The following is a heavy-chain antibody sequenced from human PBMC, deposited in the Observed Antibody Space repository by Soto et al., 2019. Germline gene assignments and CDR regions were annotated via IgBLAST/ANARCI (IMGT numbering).Heavy chain of an antibody. CDR3: ARIRRYCSGAGCYSTLDF. V-gene: IGHV2-70*11. D-gene: IGHD2-15*01. CDR1: GFSLSTSGMC. CDR2: IDWDDDK. J-gene: IGHJ4*02. Sequence: SGPTLVNPTQTLTLTCTFSGFSLSTSGMCVTWIRQPPGKALEWLARIDWDDDKYYNTSLKTRLTISKDTSKNQVVLTMTSMDPVDTATYYCARIRRYCSGAGCYSTLDFWGQGTRVTVSS.